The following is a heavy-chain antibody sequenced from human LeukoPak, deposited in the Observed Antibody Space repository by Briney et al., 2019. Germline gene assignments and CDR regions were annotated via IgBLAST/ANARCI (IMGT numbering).Heavy chain of an antibody. CDR1: SGSISGYY. CDR2: IHYSGST. J-gene: IGHJ4*02. D-gene: IGHD6-19*01. V-gene: IGHV4-59*01. CDR3: ASGEGWLVRY. Sequence: SETLPLTCTVSSGSISGYYWSWIRQPPGKGLEWIGYIHYSGSTNYNPSLKSRVTISVDTSKTQFSLKLNSVTAADTAVYYCASGEGWLVRYWGQGTLVTVSS.